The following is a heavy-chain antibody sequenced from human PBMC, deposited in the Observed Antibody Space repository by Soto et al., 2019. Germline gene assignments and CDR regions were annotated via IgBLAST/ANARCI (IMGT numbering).Heavy chain of an antibody. CDR2: IWYDGSKK. CDR1: GFTFSSYG. J-gene: IGHJ6*03. D-gene: IGHD2-15*01. V-gene: IGHV3-33*01. CDR3: ARAAFGSGGSCYSRYYYMDV. Sequence: QVQLVESGGGVVQPGRSLRLSCVASGFTFSSYGMHWVRQAPGKGLEWVAVIWYDGSKKYYGDSVKGRFTISRDNSKNTLYLQMISLRAEDTAVFYCARAAFGSGGSCYSRYYYMDVWGKGTTVTVS.